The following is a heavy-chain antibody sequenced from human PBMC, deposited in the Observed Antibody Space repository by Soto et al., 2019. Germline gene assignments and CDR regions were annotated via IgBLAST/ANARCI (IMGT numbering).Heavy chain of an antibody. J-gene: IGHJ4*02. CDR2: ISYDGSNK. CDR3: AKDSSGCIY. D-gene: IGHD6-19*01. CDR1: GFTFSSYG. V-gene: IGHV3-30*18. Sequence: QVQLVESGGGVVQPGRSLRLSCAASGFTFSSYGMHWVRQAPGKGLEWVAVISYDGSNKYYADSVKGRFTISRDNSKNTLYLQMNSLRAEDTAVYYCAKDSSGCIYWGQGTLVTVSS.